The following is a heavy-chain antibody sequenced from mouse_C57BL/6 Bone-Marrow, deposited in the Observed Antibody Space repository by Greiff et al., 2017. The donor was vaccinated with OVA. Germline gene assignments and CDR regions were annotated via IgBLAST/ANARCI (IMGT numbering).Heavy chain of an antibody. J-gene: IGHJ2*01. CDR1: GYTFTSYW. CDR3: ARTPYYGSSYYFDY. D-gene: IGHD1-1*01. CDR2: IDPSDSET. Sequence: QVQLKESGAELVRPGSSVKLSCKASGYTFTSYWMHWVKQRPIQGLEWIGNIDPSDSETHYNQKFKDKATLTVDKSSSTAYMQLSSLTSEDSAVYYCARTPYYGSSYYFDYWGQGTTLTVSS. V-gene: IGHV1-52*01.